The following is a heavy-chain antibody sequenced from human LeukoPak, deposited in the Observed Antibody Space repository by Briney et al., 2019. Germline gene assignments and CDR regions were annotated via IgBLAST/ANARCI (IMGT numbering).Heavy chain of an antibody. CDR1: GGSISSYY. D-gene: IGHD2-2*01. Sequence: PSETLSHTCTVSGGSISSYYWSWIRQPAGKGLEWIGRIYTSGSTNYNPSLKSRVTMSVDTSKNQFSLKLSSVTAADTAVYYCARDLRYCSSTSCYVNWFDPWGQGTLVTVSS. V-gene: IGHV4-4*07. CDR3: ARDLRYCSSTSCYVNWFDP. J-gene: IGHJ5*02. CDR2: IYTSGST.